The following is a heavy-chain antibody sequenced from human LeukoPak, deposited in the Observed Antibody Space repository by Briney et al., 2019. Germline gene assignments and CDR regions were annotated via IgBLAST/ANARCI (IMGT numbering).Heavy chain of an antibody. CDR2: INGDGSST. CDR1: GLTVSSNY. V-gene: IGHV3-74*01. J-gene: IGHJ6*03. Sequence: GGSLRLSCAASGLTVSSNYMSWVRQAPGKGLEWVSRINGDGSSTNYADSVKGRFTISRDNAQNTLYLQMNSLRAEDTAVYYCARELYYYYMGVWGKGTTVTVSS. CDR3: ARELYYYYMGV.